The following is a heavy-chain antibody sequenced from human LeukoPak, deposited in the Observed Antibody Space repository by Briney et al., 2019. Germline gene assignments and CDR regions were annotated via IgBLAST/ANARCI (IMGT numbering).Heavy chain of an antibody. Sequence: PGGSLRLSCAASGFTFSSYWMSWVRQAPGKGLEWVANIKQDGSEKYYVDSVKGRFTISRDNAKNSLYLQMNSLRAEDTAVYYCARGRYSSGRGYFDYWGQGTLVTVSS. V-gene: IGHV3-7*01. CDR1: GFTFSSYW. D-gene: IGHD6-19*01. CDR2: IKQDGSEK. J-gene: IGHJ4*02. CDR3: ARGRYSSGRGYFDY.